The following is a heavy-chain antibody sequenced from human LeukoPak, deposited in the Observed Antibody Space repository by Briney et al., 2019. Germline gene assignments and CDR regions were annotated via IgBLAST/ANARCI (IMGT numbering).Heavy chain of an antibody. D-gene: IGHD6-19*01. CDR2: MSGTGDST. V-gene: IGHV3-23*01. CDR1: GFTFSSFA. CDR3: AKDYSSGWYDY. Sequence: PGGSLRLSCAASGFTFSSFAMNWVRQAPGKGLEWVSTMSGTGDSTNYADSVKGRFTISRDNSKITLPLQLNSLRAEDTAVYYCAKDYSSGWYDYWGQGTLVTVSS. J-gene: IGHJ4*02.